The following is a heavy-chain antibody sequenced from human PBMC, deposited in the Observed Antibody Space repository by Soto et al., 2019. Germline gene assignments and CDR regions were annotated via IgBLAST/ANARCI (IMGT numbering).Heavy chain of an antibody. D-gene: IGHD6-13*01. J-gene: IGHJ6*02. Sequence: GASVKVSCKASGYTFTGYYMHWVRQAPGQGLEWMGWIDPNSGGTNYAQKFQGRVTMTRDTSISTAYMELSRLRSDDTAVYYCARDQYSSSWYGRGSTYYYGMDVWGQGTTVTVSS. CDR3: ARDQYSSSWYGRGSTYYYGMDV. CDR2: IDPNSGGT. CDR1: GYTFTGYY. V-gene: IGHV1-2*02.